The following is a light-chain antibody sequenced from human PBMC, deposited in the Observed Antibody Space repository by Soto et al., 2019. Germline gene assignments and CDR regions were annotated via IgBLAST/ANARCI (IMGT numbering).Light chain of an antibody. CDR2: KAS. CDR1: QSISSW. V-gene: IGKV1-5*03. J-gene: IGKJ4*01. CDR3: QQYNSYSRLT. Sequence: DIQMTQSPSTLSASVGDRVTITCRASQSISSWLAWYQQKPGKAPKLLIYKASSLESGVPSRFSGSGSGTEFTLTISSLQPDDFATYYGQQYNSYSRLTFGGGTKVEIK.